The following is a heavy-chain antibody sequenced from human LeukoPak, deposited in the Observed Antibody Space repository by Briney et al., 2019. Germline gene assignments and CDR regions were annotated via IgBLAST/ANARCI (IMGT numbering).Heavy chain of an antibody. Sequence: KPSETLSLTCTVSGGSISSYYWSWIRQPPGKGLEWIGYIYYSGSTNYNPSLKSRVTISVDTSKNQFSLKLSSVTAADTAVYYCARHQLQYYDILTGYSFDPWGQGTLVTVSS. V-gene: IGHV4-59*08. J-gene: IGHJ5*02. CDR2: IYYSGST. D-gene: IGHD3-9*01. CDR3: ARHQLQYYDILTGYSFDP. CDR1: GGSISSYY.